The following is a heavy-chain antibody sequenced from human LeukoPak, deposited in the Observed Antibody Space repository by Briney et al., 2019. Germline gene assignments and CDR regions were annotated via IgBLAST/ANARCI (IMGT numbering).Heavy chain of an antibody. CDR2: ISGNGDYT. Sequence: HTGGSLRLSCAASGFTFSSYAMSWVRQAPGKGLEWVSTISGNGDYTFYADSVRGRFTISRDNSKNTLYLQMNSLRAEDTAVYYCAKRGIAAAASFDYWGQGTLVTVSS. D-gene: IGHD6-13*01. CDR3: AKRGIAAAASFDY. CDR1: GFTFSSYA. V-gene: IGHV3-23*01. J-gene: IGHJ4*02.